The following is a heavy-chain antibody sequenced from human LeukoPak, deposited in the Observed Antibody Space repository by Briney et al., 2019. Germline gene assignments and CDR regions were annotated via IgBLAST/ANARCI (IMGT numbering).Heavy chain of an antibody. CDR3: VRVQVLLWFGIDY. J-gene: IGHJ4*02. CDR2: INPNSGGT. Sequence: ASVKVSCKASGYTFTGYYMHWVRQAPGQGLEWMGWINPNSGGTNYAQKFQGRVTMTRDTSISTAYMELSRLRSDDTAVYYCVRVQVLLWFGIDYWGQGTLVTVSS. D-gene: IGHD3-10*01. V-gene: IGHV1-2*02. CDR1: GYTFTGYY.